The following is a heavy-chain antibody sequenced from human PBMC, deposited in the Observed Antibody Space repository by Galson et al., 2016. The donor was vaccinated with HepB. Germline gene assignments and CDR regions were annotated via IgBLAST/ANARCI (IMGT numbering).Heavy chain of an antibody. D-gene: IGHD2-21*02. Sequence: SLRLSCAASGFTFSSYAMMWVRQTPGKGLEWVSSISGSGRITYYADSVRGRFTISRDNSKSTLYLRVNSLRAEDTAVYYCATDNLAYCGADCYSWGQGTRVTVSS. CDR2: ISGSGRIT. CDR1: GFTFSSYA. J-gene: IGHJ5*02. V-gene: IGHV3-23*01. CDR3: ATDNLAYCGADCYS.